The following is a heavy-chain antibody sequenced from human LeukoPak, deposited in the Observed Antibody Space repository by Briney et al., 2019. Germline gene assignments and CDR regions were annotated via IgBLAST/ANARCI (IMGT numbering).Heavy chain of an antibody. CDR3: ARDLLVGAHFDY. D-gene: IGHD1-26*01. CDR1: GFTFSSYE. CDR2: ISSSGSTI. J-gene: IGHJ4*02. Sequence: GGSLRLSSAASGFTFSSYEMNWVRQAPGKGLEWVSYISSSGSTIYYADSVKGRFTISRDNAKNSLYLQMNSLRAEDTAVYYCARDLLVGAHFDYWGQGTLVTVSS. V-gene: IGHV3-48*03.